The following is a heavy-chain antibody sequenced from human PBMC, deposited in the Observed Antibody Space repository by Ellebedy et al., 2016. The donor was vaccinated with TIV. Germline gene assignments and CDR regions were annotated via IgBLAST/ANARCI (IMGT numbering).Heavy chain of an antibody. J-gene: IGHJ4*02. D-gene: IGHD6-19*01. CDR2: ISAYNGNT. Sequence: AASVKVSCKASGYTFTSYGISWVRQAPGQGLEWMGWISAYNGNTNYAQKLQGRVTMTTDTSTSTAYMELRSLRSDDTAVYYCAHYSSGWYHADYWGQGTLVTVSS. CDR1: GYTFTSYG. V-gene: IGHV1-18*01. CDR3: AHYSSGWYHADY.